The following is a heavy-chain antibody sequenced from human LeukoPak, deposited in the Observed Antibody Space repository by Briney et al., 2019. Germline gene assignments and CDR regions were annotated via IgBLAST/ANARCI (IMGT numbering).Heavy chain of an antibody. J-gene: IGHJ4*02. CDR2: INHSGST. V-gene: IGHV4-34*01. CDR1: GGSISSYY. CDR3: ASRGYYYGSGSYYRFFDY. D-gene: IGHD3-10*01. Sequence: SETLSLTCTVSGGSISSYYWSWIRQPPGKGLEWIGEINHSGSTNYNPSLKSRVTISVDTSKNQFSLKLSSVTAADTAVYYCASRGYYYGSGSYYRFFDYWGQGTLVTVSS.